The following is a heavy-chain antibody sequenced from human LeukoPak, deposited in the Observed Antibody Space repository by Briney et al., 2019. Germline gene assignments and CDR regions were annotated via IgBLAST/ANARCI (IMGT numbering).Heavy chain of an antibody. J-gene: IGHJ1*01. CDR1: GFTFTTYG. D-gene: IGHD3-22*01. CDR2: ISGSGSHT. CDR3: SPPSGYDDEEYFHH. V-gene: IGHV3-23*01. Sequence: GGSLRLSCAVSGFTFTTYGMNWVRQAPGKGLEWVSSISGSGSHTYYADSVKGRLTTSRDNSKNTLYLQMNSLKTEDTAVYYCSPPSGYDDEEYFHHWGQGTLVTVSS.